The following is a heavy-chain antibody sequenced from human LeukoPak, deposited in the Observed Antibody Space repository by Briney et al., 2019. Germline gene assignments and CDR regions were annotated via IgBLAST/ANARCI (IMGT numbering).Heavy chain of an antibody. CDR2: ISWNSGSI. J-gene: IGHJ4*02. V-gene: IGHV3-9*01. CDR1: GFTFADYP. Sequence: GRSLRLSCAASGFTFADYPMHWVRQAPGKGLEGVSDISWNSGSIGYADSVKGRFAISRDNAKNSLYLQMNSLRAEDTALYYSAKASGIAAAFYYWGQGTLVTVSS. CDR3: AKASGIAAAFYY. D-gene: IGHD6-13*01.